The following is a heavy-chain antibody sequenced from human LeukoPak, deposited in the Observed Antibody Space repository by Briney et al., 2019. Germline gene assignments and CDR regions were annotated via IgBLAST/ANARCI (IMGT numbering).Heavy chain of an antibody. Sequence: ASVKVSCKASGYTSTGYYIHWVRQAPGQGLEWMGRINPNSGGTNYAQRFQGRVTVTRDTSISTAYMELSRLRSDDTAVYYCARAGSGRNFDYWGQGTLVTVSS. CDR2: INPNSGGT. D-gene: IGHD1-26*01. J-gene: IGHJ4*02. CDR1: GYTSTGYY. CDR3: ARAGSGRNFDY. V-gene: IGHV1-2*06.